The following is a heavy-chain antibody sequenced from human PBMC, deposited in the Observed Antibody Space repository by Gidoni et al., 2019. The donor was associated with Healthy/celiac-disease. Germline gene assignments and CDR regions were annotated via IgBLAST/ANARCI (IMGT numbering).Heavy chain of an antibody. CDR1: GFTFSSYG. CDR2: IKQDGSGK. V-gene: IGHV3-7*03. Sequence: EVQLVESGGGLVQPGGSLRLSCAASGFTFSSYGMSWVRQAPGKGLEWVANIKQDGSGKSYVDSVKGRFTISRDNAKNSLYLQMNSLRAEDTAVYYCARGVGYAGMDVWGQGTTVTVSS. CDR3: ARGVGYAGMDV. J-gene: IGHJ6*02. D-gene: IGHD1-1*01.